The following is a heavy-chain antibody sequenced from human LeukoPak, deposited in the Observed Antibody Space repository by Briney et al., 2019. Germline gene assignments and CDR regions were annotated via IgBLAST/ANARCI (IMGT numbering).Heavy chain of an antibody. CDR3: ARLGPYYFDY. CDR2: IYSGGSI. D-gene: IGHD3-16*01. V-gene: IGHV3-66*04. J-gene: IGHJ4*02. Sequence: GALRLSCAASGFTFSNYAMNWVRQAPGKGLEWVSVIYSGGSIYYADSVKGRFTISRDNSKNTLYLQMNSLRVEDTAVYYCARLGPYYFDYWGQGTLVTVSS. CDR1: GFTFSNYA.